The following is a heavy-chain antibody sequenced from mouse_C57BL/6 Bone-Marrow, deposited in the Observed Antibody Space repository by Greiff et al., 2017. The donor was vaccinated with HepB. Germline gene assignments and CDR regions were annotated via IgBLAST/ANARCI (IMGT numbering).Heavy chain of an antibody. CDR1: GYSITSGYD. J-gene: IGHJ3*01. CDR2: ISYSGST. V-gene: IGHV3-1*01. D-gene: IGHD1-1*01. Sequence: EVQGVESGPGMVKPSQSLSLTCTVTGYSITSGYDWHWIRHFPGNKLEWMGYISYSGSTNYNPSLKSRISITHDTSKNHFFLKLNPVTTEDTATYYCARDSYYGSMFAYWGQGTLVTVSA. CDR3: ARDSYYGSMFAY.